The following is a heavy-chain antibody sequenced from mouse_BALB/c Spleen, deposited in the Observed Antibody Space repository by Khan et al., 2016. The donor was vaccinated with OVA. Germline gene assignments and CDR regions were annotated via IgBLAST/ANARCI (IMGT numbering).Heavy chain of an antibody. D-gene: IGHD1-3*01. CDR3: AIHLSGSFAY. V-gene: IGHV5-6*01. J-gene: IGHJ3*01. CDR2: INTDGCYT. CDR1: GFTFSAYG. Sequence: EVELVESGGDLVKPGGSLKLSCAASGFTFSAYGMSWVRQSPDKRLEWVATINTDGCYTYYPDSLKGRFIISIDNAKNTLYLQMRSVKSEDTAVYYCAIHLSGSFAYWGQGTLVTVSA.